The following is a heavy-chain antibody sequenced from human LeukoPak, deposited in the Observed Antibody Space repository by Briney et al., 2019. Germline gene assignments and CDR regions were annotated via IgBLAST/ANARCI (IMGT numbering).Heavy chain of an antibody. J-gene: IGHJ4*02. Sequence: GGSLRLSCAASGFTFSDYYMSWIRQAPGKGLEWVSIISGSGGSASYADSVKGRFTISRDNSKNTLYLQMNSLRAEDTAVYYCAKDYSGSGSYYNPFDYWGQGTLVTVSS. D-gene: IGHD3-10*01. CDR2: ISGSGGSA. CDR3: AKDYSGSGSYYNPFDY. CDR1: GFTFSDYY. V-gene: IGHV3-23*01.